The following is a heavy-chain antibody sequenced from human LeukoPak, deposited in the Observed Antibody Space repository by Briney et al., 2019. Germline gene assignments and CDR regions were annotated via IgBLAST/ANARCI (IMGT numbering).Heavy chain of an antibody. Sequence: GGSLRLSCAASGFTFSSYGMHRVRQAPGKGLEWVAFIRYDGSNKYYADSVKGRFTISRDNSKNTLYLQMNSLRAEDTAVYYYANLAGAAAPFDYWGQGTLVTVSS. D-gene: IGHD6-19*01. V-gene: IGHV3-30*02. CDR1: GFTFSSYG. CDR3: ANLAGAAAPFDY. J-gene: IGHJ4*02. CDR2: IRYDGSNK.